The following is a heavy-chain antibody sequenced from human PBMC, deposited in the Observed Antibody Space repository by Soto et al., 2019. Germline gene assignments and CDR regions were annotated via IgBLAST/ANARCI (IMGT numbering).Heavy chain of an antibody. J-gene: IGHJ3*02. V-gene: IGHV3-33*01. D-gene: IGHD6-6*01. CDR3: AREGRSIAARPQAFDI. CDR2: IWYDGSNK. Sequence: TGGSLRLSCAASGFTFSSYGMHWVRQAPGKGLEWVAVIWYDGSNKYYADSVKGRFTISRDNSKNTLYLQMNSLRAEDTAVYYCAREGRSIAARPQAFDIWGQGTMVTVSS. CDR1: GFTFSSYG.